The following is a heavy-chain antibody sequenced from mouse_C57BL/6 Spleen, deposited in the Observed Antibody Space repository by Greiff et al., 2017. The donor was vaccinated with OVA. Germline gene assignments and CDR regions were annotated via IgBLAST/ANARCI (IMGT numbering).Heavy chain of an antibody. CDR3: AFYYGNPHGYFDV. J-gene: IGHJ1*03. CDR2: ISRGSSTI. V-gene: IGHV5-17*01. Sequence: EVKLMESGGGLVKPGGSLKLSCAASGFTFSDYGMHWVRQAPEKGLEWVAYISRGSSTIYYADTVKGRFTISRDNAKNTLFLQMTSLRSEDTAMYYCAFYYGNPHGYFDVWGTGTTVTVSS. D-gene: IGHD2-1*01. CDR1: GFTFSDYG.